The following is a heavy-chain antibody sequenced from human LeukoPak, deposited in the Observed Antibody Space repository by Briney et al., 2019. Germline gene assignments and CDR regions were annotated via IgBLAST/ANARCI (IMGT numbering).Heavy chain of an antibody. V-gene: IGHV1-8*01. CDR2: MNPNSGNT. J-gene: IGHJ4*02. CDR1: GYTFTSYD. Sequence: ASVKVSCKASGYTFTSYDINWVRQATGQGLEWMGWMNPNSGNTGYAQKFRGRVTMTRNTSISTAYMELSSLRSEDTAVYYCARAIKGRQRNVVVTAAHYFDYWGQGTLVTVSS. CDR3: ARAIKGRQRNVVVTAAHYFDY. D-gene: IGHD2-21*02.